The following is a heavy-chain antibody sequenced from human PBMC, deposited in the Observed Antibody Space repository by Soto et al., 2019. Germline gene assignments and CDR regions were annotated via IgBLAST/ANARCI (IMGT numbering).Heavy chain of an antibody. J-gene: IGHJ5*02. V-gene: IGHV3-48*02. D-gene: IGHD3-22*01. Sequence: EVQLVESGGGLVQPGGSLRLSCAASGFTFSSYSMNWVRQAPGKGLEWVSYISSSSSTIYYADSVKGRFTISRDNAKNSLYLQMNSLRDEDTAVYYCAREPRYYYDSSGYLIWFDPWGQGTLVTVSS. CDR1: GFTFSSYS. CDR3: AREPRYYYDSSGYLIWFDP. CDR2: ISSSSSTI.